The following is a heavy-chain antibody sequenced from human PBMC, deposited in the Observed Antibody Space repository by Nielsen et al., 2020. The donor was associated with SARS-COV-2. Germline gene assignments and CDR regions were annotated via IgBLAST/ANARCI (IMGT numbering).Heavy chain of an antibody. Sequence: GESLKISCAASGFAFSTYDIHWVRQTTGKSLEWVSAIDTAGNTYYPDSVRGRFTISRENARNSVYLQVNSLRAGDTAVYYCARGYGFNYYYGMDVWGQGTTVTVSS. V-gene: IGHV3-13*04. D-gene: IGHD3-10*01. J-gene: IGHJ6*02. CDR3: ARGYGFNYYYGMDV. CDR1: GFAFSTYD. CDR2: IDTAGNT.